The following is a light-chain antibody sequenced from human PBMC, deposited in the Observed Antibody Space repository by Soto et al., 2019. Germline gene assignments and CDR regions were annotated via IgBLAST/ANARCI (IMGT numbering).Light chain of an antibody. CDR1: QDINSW. CDR3: QQYNVYPLT. J-gene: IGKJ4*01. V-gene: IGKV1D-16*01. CDR2: AAS. Sequence: DVQMTQSPSSLSASVGDRVTITCRASQDINSWLAWYQQKPGQAPKSLIYAASSLQTGVPSRFSGSESGTDFTLTISSLQPEDSATYYCQQYNVYPLTFGGGTKVGIK.